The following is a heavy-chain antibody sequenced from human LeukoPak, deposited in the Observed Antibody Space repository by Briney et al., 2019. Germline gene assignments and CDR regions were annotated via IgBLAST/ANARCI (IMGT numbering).Heavy chain of an antibody. J-gene: IGHJ3*01. V-gene: IGHV4-59*01. CDR1: RVSINDYY. D-gene: IGHD4-17*01. Sequence: PSETLSLTCTVVRVSINDYYWTWIRQPPGKGLEWLGYVSSTGNTNSNPSLRSRVSMSIDASKKQFSLRLNSVTAADTAVYYCARPYYGHSVGDAYDVWGQGTLVTVSS. CDR2: VSSTGNT. CDR3: ARPYYGHSVGDAYDV.